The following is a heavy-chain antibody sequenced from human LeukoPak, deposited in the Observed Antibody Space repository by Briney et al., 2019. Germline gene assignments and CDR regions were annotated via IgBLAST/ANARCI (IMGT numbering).Heavy chain of an antibody. D-gene: IGHD1/OR15-1a*01. Sequence: GGSLRLSCAASGFTFSSYAMAWVRQAPGKGLEWVSSITATSSTYYADSVKGRFTVSRDNSKNALSLQMKSLRAEDTAVYYCAFNNNFKYWGQGTLVIVSS. J-gene: IGHJ4*02. CDR1: GFTFSSYA. V-gene: IGHV3-23*01. CDR2: ITATSST. CDR3: AFNNNFKY.